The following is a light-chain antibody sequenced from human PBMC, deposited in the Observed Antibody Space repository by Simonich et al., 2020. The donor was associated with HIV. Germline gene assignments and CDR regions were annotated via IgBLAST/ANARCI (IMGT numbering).Light chain of an antibody. J-gene: IGLJ3*02. Sequence: QSVLTQPPSASGTPGQRVTISCSGSNSNNGSNYVSWYQQLPETAPKLLIYRNTVRPSWVPARLSGSPSGTSASLAISGLRSEDEADYYCTTWDVSLSAWVFGGGTKLTVL. CDR3: TTWDVSLSAWV. CDR1: NSNNGSNY. CDR2: RNT. V-gene: IGLV1-47*01.